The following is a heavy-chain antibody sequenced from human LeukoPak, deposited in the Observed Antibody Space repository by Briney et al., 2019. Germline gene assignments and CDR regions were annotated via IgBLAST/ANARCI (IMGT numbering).Heavy chain of an antibody. Sequence: PGRSLRLSCAASGFTLSDFAMHWVRQAPGKGLEGVAIITYDGAYQYYADSVKGRFTISRDDSRNTLYLQMKSLRTEDTAVYFCARGDQRGRYYYYYMDVWGKGTTVTVSS. CDR3: ARGDQRGRYYYYYMDV. V-gene: IGHV3-30*01. J-gene: IGHJ6*03. D-gene: IGHD3-16*01. CDR2: ITYDGAYQ. CDR1: GFTLSDFA.